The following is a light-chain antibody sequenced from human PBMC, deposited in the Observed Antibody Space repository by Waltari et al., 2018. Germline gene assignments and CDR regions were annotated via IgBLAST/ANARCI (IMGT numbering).Light chain of an antibody. V-gene: IGLV1-40*01. CDR3: QSHDSSLSGFV. CDR2: GNS. J-gene: IGLJ1*01. CDR1: SSNIGPGNE. Sequence: QSVLPQPPSVSGAPGQRVTISCTGSSSNIGPGNEVNWYQHLPGTAPKLLIYGNSNRPSGVPDRFFGSKSGTSASLAITGLQAEDEADYYCQSHDSSLSGFVFGTGTKVTVL.